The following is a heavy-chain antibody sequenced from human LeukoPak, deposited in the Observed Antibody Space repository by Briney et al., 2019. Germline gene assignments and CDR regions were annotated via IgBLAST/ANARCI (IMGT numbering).Heavy chain of an antibody. CDR1: ALTFSSYW. D-gene: IGHD3-9*01. CDR3: ARDVTGSLDY. J-gene: IGHJ4*02. Sequence: GGSLRLSCVASALTFSSYWMAWVRQAPGNGREWVANIKHDRSEKNYVESVKGRFTISRDNAKNAVYLQMNTLRAEDTAVYYCARDVTGSLDYWGQGTLVTVSS. V-gene: IGHV3-7*01. CDR2: IKHDRSEK.